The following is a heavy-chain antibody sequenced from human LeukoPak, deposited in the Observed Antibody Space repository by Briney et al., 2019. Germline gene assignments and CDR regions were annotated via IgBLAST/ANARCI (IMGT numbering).Heavy chain of an antibody. J-gene: IGHJ4*02. CDR2: IYYSGST. CDR1: GGSISSYY. CDR3: ARRAYSTAYWKHFDS. D-gene: IGHD1-1*01. Sequence: SETLSLTCTVSGGSISSYYWSWIRQPPGKGLEWIGYIYYSGSTNYNPSLKSRVTISVDTSKNQFSLKLNSVTAADTVVYFCARRAYSTAYWKHFDSWGQGTLVTVSS. V-gene: IGHV4-59*08.